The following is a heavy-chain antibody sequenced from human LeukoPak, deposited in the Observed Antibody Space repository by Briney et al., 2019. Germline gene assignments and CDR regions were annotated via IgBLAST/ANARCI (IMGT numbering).Heavy chain of an antibody. CDR1: GYIFTSYW. CDR2: IYPRDSDT. CDR3: ARHRPGVYDAFDI. V-gene: IGHV5-51*01. D-gene: IGHD6-6*01. Sequence: PGESLKISWKCSGYIFTSYWIGWVRQMPGKGLEWMGIIYPRDSDTRYSPSFQGQVTISADKSISTAYLQWSSLKASDTAMYYCARHRPGVYDAFDIWGQGTMVSVSS. J-gene: IGHJ3*02.